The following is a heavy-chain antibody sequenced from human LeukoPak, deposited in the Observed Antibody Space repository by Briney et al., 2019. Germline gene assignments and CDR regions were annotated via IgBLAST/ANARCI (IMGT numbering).Heavy chain of an antibody. CDR2: IYYSGST. CDR1: GGSISSSSYY. CDR3: ARVNTTVTNDQPPYYYYYMDV. Sequence: MSSETLSLTCTVSGGSISSSSYYWGWIRQPPGKGLEWIGSIYYSGSTYYNPSLKSRVTISVDTSKNQFSLKLSSVTAADTAVYYCARVNTTVTNDQPPYYYYYMDVWGKGTTVTVSS. V-gene: IGHV4-39*07. J-gene: IGHJ6*03. D-gene: IGHD4-17*01.